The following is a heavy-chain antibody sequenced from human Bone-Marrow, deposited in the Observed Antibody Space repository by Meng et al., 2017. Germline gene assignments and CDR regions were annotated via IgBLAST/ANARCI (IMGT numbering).Heavy chain of an antibody. J-gene: IGHJ6*02. CDR2: INHSGST. CDR1: GGSFSGYY. Sequence: SETLSLTCAVYGGSFSGYYWSWIRQPPGKGLEWIGEINHSGSTNYNPFLKSRVTISVDTSKNQFSLKLSSVTAADTAVYYCARDSETYGMDVWGQGTTVTVSS. CDR3: ARDSETYGMDV. V-gene: IGHV4-34*01.